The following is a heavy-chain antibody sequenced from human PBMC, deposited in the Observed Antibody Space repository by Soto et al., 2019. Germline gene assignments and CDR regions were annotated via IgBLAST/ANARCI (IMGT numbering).Heavy chain of an antibody. J-gene: IGHJ6*02. CDR3: AGTYNSKYYYYGMDV. Sequence: AASVKVSCKASGFTFTSSAVQWVRQARGQRLEWIGWIVVGSGNTNYAQKFQERVTITRDMSTSTAYMELSSLRSEDTAVYYCAGTYNSKYYYYGMDVWGQGTTVTVS. CDR2: IVVGSGNT. D-gene: IGHD1-20*01. CDR1: GFTFTSSA. V-gene: IGHV1-58*01.